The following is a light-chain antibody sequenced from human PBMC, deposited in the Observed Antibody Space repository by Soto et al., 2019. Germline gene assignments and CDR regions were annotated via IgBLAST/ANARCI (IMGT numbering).Light chain of an antibody. CDR1: QSVSSSY. V-gene: IGKV3-20*01. Sequence: EIVLTQSPGTLSLSPGERATLSCRASQSVSSSYLAWYQHKPGQAPRLLIYGASSRATGIPDRFSGSGSGKDFTLTSSRLEPDDFAVYYCRQYGSSQSFGQGTKVEI. J-gene: IGKJ1*01. CDR3: RQYGSSQS. CDR2: GAS.